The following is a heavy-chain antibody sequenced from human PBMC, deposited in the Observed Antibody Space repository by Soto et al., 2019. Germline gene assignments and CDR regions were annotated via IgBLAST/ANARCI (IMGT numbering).Heavy chain of an antibody. J-gene: IGHJ6*02. CDR2: IYYTGST. CDR3: ARVGSSWYLGMDV. V-gene: IGHV4-59*01. Sequence: PSETLSLTCTVSGGSISSYYWSWIRQPPGKGLEWIGYIYYTGSTNYNPSLKSRVTISVDTSKNQFSLKLSSVTAADTAVYYCARVGSSWYLGMDVWGQGTTVTVSS. CDR1: GGSISSYY. D-gene: IGHD6-13*01.